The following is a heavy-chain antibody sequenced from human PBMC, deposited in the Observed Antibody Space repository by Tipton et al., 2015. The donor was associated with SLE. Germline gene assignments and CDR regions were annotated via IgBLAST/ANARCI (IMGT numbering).Heavy chain of an antibody. D-gene: IGHD3-22*01. J-gene: IGHJ4*02. CDR1: GGSISSSSYY. CDR3: ARLPYDSSGYYPPFGY. CDR2: IYYSGST. Sequence: TLSLTCAVYGGSISSSSYYWGWIRQPPGKGLEWIGSIYYSGSTYYNPSLKSRVTISVDTSKNQFSLKLSSVTAADTAVYYCARLPYDSSGYYPPFGYWGQGTLVTVSS. V-gene: IGHV4-39*07.